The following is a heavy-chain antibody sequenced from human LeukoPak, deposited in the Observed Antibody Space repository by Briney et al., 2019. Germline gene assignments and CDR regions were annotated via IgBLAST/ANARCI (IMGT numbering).Heavy chain of an antibody. CDR1: GASISSHY. CDR2: TSGSI. Sequence: PSETLSLTCAVSGASISSHYWSWIRQPPGKGLEWIGYTSGSISDNPSLKSRVAVSVYPSQNQVSLSLPSVPARDTAVYYWARVLAIFGLDTTDFYMDVWGKGTTVTVSS. J-gene: IGHJ6*03. V-gene: IGHV4-59*11. D-gene: IGHD3/OR15-3a*01. CDR3: ARVLAIFGLDTTDFYMDV.